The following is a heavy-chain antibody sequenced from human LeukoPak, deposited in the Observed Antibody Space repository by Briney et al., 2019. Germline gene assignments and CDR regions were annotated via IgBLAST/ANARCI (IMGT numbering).Heavy chain of an antibody. V-gene: IGHV3-48*03. CDR3: ATLSDRNFYYSYGLDV. D-gene: IGHD1-14*01. CDR2: IGRYGVTT. J-gene: IGHJ6*02. CDR1: GFTLSTYE. Sequence: GGSLRLSCAASGFTLSTYEMNWVRQAPGKGLEWVAYIGRYGVTTYYADSVKGRFTISGDNAKDSLNLQMNSLRAEDTAVYYCATLSDRNFYYSYGLDVWGQGTTVTVS.